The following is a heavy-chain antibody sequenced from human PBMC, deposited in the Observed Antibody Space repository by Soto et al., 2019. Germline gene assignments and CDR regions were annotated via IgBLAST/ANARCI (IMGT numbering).Heavy chain of an antibody. CDR1: GFTFSNYA. CDR2: ITGSSGRT. V-gene: IGHV3-23*01. CDR3: AKEYTSTSRGSFDY. Sequence: GGSLRLSCAASGFTFSNYAMNWVRQAPGKGLEWVSGITGSSGRTFYADSVKGRFTISRDNSKNTVYLQMNSVRVDDTAVYYCAKEYTSTSRGSFDYWGQGALVTVSS. D-gene: IGHD1-26*01. J-gene: IGHJ4*02.